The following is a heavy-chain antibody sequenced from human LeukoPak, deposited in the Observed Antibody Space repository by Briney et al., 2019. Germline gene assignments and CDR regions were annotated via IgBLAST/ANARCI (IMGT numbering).Heavy chain of an antibody. V-gene: IGHV3-7*01. CDR1: GFTFSGYG. D-gene: IGHD3-16*01. CDR2: IKQDGSEK. CDR3: AREITWEVVPI. J-gene: IGHJ3*02. Sequence: GGSLRLSCVASGFTFSGYGRSWVRKAPGKGLGCVANIKQDGSEKYYVDSVKGRFTISRDNAKNSLFLQMNSLRVEDTAVYYCAREITWEVVPIWGQGTMVTVSS.